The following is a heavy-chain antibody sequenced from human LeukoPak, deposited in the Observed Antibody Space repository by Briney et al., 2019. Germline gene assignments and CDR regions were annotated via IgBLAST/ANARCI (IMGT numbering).Heavy chain of an antibody. J-gene: IGHJ4*02. Sequence: SETLSLTCAVYGGSFSGYYWSWIRQPPGKGLEWIGEINHSGSTNYNPSLKSRVTISVDTSKNQFSLKLSSVTAADTAVYYCARGQWLVRYFDYCGQGTLVTVSS. CDR2: INHSGST. CDR1: GGSFSGYY. V-gene: IGHV4-34*01. CDR3: ARGQWLVRYFDY. D-gene: IGHD6-19*01.